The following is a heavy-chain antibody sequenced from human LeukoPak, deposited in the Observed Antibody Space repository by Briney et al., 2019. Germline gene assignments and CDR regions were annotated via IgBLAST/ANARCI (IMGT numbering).Heavy chain of an antibody. CDR2: IYSNGQT. Sequence: SETLSLTCTVSGVSIGSSHSYWSWIRQPVGKGLEYIGRIYSNGQTNYNPSLKSRVTLSVATSKNRFSLKLTSVTAADMALYYCARYDYGATFDLWGQGTLVTVAS. CDR1: GVSIGSSHSY. V-gene: IGHV4-61*02. D-gene: IGHD4-17*01. CDR3: ARYDYGATFDL. J-gene: IGHJ4*02.